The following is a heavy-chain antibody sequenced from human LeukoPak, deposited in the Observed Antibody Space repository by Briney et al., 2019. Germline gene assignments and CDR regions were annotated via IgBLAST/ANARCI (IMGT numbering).Heavy chain of an antibody. D-gene: IGHD3-10*01. Sequence: GGSLRLSCAASGFTFSSYAMHWVRQAPGKGLEYVSAISSNGGSTYYANSVKGRFTISRDNSKNTLYLQMGSLRAEDMAVYYCARDGMVRGYDWGQGTLVTVSS. CDR3: ARDGMVRGYD. CDR1: GFTFSSYA. J-gene: IGHJ4*02. CDR2: ISSNGGST. V-gene: IGHV3-64*01.